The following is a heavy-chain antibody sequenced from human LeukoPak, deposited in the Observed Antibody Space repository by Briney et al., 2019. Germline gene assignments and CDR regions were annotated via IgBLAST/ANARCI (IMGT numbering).Heavy chain of an antibody. V-gene: IGHV3-23*01. CDR3: AKAESGWETDGFDI. D-gene: IGHD6-19*01. Sequence: GGSLRLSCAASGFTFSSYDMSWVRQAPGKGLEWVSHISGSGGNTYYADSVKGRFTISRDNSKNTLYLQMNSLRAEDTAVYYCAKAESGWETDGFDIWGQGTMVTVSS. J-gene: IGHJ3*02. CDR2: ISGSGGNT. CDR1: GFTFSSYD.